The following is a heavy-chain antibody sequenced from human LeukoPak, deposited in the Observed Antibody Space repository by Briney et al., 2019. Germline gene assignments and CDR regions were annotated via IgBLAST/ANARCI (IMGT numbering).Heavy chain of an antibody. V-gene: IGHV3-53*01. Sequence: GGSLRLSCAASGFTVSSNYMSWVRQAPGKGLEWVSVIYSGDSTYYADSVKGRFTISRDNSKNTLYLQMNSLRAEDTAVYYCAKSGSGYYFDYWGQGTLVTVSS. J-gene: IGHJ4*02. CDR2: IYSGDST. CDR3: AKSGSGYYFDY. D-gene: IGHD1-26*01. CDR1: GFTVSSNY.